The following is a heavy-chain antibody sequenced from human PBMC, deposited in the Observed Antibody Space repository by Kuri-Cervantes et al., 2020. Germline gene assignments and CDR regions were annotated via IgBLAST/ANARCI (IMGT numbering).Heavy chain of an antibody. D-gene: IGHD3-22*01. V-gene: IGHV4-59*13. CDR3: ASSSGCLLLREGDPFDY. J-gene: IGHJ4*02. Sequence: SETLSLTCTVSGGSISSYYWSWIRQPPGKGLEWIGYIYYSGSTNYNPSLKSRVTISVDTSKNQFSLKLSTVTAADTSVYYCASSSGCLLLREGDPFDYWGQGTLVTVSS. CDR1: GGSISSYY. CDR2: IYYSGST.